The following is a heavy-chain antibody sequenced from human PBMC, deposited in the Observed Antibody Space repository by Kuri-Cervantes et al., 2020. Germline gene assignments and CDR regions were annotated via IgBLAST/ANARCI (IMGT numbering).Heavy chain of an antibody. CDR2: MNPNSGNT. CDR1: GYTFTGYD. CDR3: AREGQQYSYGYNAFDI. V-gene: IGHV1-8*01. J-gene: IGHJ3*02. Sequence: ASVKVSCKASGYTFTGYDINWVRQATGQGLEWMGWMNPNSGNTGYAQKFQGRVTMTRNTSISTAYMELSSLRSEDTAVYYCAREGQQYSYGYNAFDIWGQGTMVTVSS. D-gene: IGHD5-18*01.